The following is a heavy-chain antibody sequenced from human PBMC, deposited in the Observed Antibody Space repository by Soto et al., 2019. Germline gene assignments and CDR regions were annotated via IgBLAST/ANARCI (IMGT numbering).Heavy chain of an antibody. Sequence: PGGSLRLSCAASGFTFSRYWMDWVHQAPRKGLEWVATIKHDGSEQYYVDSVKGRFIVSRDNAKNSLFLQMNGLRVEDTAVYFCARAMGTDGWSNHPFDIWGQGTMVTVSS. CDR3: ARAMGTDGWSNHPFDI. V-gene: IGHV3-7*04. CDR2: IKHDGSEQ. D-gene: IGHD6-19*01. J-gene: IGHJ3*02. CDR1: GFTFSRYW.